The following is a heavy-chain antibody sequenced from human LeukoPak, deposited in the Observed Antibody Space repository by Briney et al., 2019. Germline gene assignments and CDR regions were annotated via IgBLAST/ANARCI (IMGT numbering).Heavy chain of an antibody. D-gene: IGHD4-11*01. CDR2: ISGSGSNT. J-gene: IGHJ5*02. CDR3: AKKYSTGLDP. V-gene: IGHV3-23*01. CDR1: GFTFSSYA. Sequence: GGSLRLSCAASGFTFSSYAMSWVRQAPGKGLEWVSDISGSGSNTYYADSVKGRFTISRDNSKNTLYLQMNSLRVEDTAVYYCAKKYSTGLDPWGQGTLVTVSS.